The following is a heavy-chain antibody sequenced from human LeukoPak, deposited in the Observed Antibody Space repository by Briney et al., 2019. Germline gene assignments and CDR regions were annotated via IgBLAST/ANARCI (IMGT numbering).Heavy chain of an antibody. CDR3: ARGVYIAAAQYGY. CDR2: IYYSGTT. CDR1: GGSISNYY. J-gene: IGHJ4*02. Sequence: SETLSLTCTVSGGSISNYYWSWIRQPPGKGLEWIGYIYYSGTTNYNPSLKSRVTISVGTSKNQFSLKLNSVTAADTAVYYCARGVYIAAAQYGYWGQGTLVTVSS. V-gene: IGHV4-59*01. D-gene: IGHD6-13*01.